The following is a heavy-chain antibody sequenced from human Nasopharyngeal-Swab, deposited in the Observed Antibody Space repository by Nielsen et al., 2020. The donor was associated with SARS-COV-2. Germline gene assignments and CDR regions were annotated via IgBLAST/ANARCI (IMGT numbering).Heavy chain of an antibody. J-gene: IGHJ5*02. Sequence: SGPTLVKPTQTLTLTCTFSGFSLSTSGMCVTWIRQPPGKALEWLARIDWDDDTYYSTSLKTRLTISKDTSKNQVVLTMTNMDPVDTATYYCARIHSTDHFWSNFQFDPWGQGTLVTVSS. V-gene: IGHV2-70*11. D-gene: IGHD3-3*02. CDR2: IDWDDDT. CDR3: ARIHSTDHFWSNFQFDP. CDR1: GFSLSTSGMC.